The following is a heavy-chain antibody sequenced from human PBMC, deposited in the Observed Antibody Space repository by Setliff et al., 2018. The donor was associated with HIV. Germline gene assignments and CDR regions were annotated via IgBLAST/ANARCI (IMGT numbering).Heavy chain of an antibody. D-gene: IGHD3-10*01. CDR3: ERDYYDDSYYRPGIYYYYYRDV. J-gene: IGHJ6*03. Sequence: PSETLSLTCAVSGGSIRTGDWWSWVRQSPGKGLEWIGEISHSGSTNYNPSLRSRVTISVDTSSNQFSLKLSSVTAADTAVYYCERDYYDDSYYRPGIYYYYYRDVWGKGTTVTVSS. V-gene: IGHV4-4*02. CDR1: GGSIRTGDW. CDR2: ISHSGST.